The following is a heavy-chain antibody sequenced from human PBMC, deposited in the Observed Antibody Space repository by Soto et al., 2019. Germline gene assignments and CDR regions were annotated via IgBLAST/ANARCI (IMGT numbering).Heavy chain of an antibody. Sequence: QMQLVQSGPEVKKPGTSVKVSCKASGFTFTSSDVQWVRQARVQRREWIGWIVVGSGNTNYAQKFQERVTITRDMSTSTADLELSSLRSEDTAVYYCAAVDLDDGGFDYWGQGTLVTVSS. CDR3: AAVDLDDGGFDY. CDR1: GFTFTSSD. V-gene: IGHV1-58*01. CDR2: IVVGSGNT. J-gene: IGHJ4*02. D-gene: IGHD3-3*01.